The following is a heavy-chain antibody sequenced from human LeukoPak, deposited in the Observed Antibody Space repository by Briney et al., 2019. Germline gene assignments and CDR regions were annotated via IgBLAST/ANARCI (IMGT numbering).Heavy chain of an antibody. CDR2: ISTSGGST. CDR3: ARGVVGATFPFQ. CDR1: GFTFSSYA. V-gene: IGHV3-23*01. Sequence: PGGSLRLSCAASGFTFSSYAMSWVRQAPGKGLEWVSTISTSGGSTYYADSVKGRFTISRDNAKNSLYLQMNSLRAEDTAVYYCARGVVGATFPFQWGQGTLVTVSS. J-gene: IGHJ4*02. D-gene: IGHD1-26*01.